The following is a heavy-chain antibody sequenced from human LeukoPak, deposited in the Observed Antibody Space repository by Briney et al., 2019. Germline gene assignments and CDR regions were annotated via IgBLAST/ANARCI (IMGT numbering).Heavy chain of an antibody. D-gene: IGHD2/OR15-2a*01. CDR3: AKGDYFYYYYGMDV. CDR2: ITDSGTGT. J-gene: IGHJ6*02. CDR1: GFTFSSYA. V-gene: IGHV3-23*01. Sequence: GGSLRLPCAASGFTFSSYALSWVRQAPGKGLEWVSGITDSGTGTYYADSVKGRFTISRDNSKNTLYLQMNSLRAEDTAVYYCAKGDYFYYYYGMDVWGQGTTVTVSS.